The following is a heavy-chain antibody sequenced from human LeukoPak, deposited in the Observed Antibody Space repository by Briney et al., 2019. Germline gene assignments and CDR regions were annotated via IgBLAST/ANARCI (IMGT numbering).Heavy chain of an antibody. V-gene: IGHV3-21*01. J-gene: IGHJ4*02. CDR2: ISSSSSYI. CDR3: ARETVAGSFDY. D-gene: IGHD6-19*01. CDR1: GFTFSSYA. Sequence: GGSLRLSCAASGFTFSSYAMSWVRQAPGKGLEWVSSISSSSSYIYYADSVKGRFTISRDNAKNSLYLQMNSLRAEDTAVYYCARETVAGSFDYWGQGTLVTVSS.